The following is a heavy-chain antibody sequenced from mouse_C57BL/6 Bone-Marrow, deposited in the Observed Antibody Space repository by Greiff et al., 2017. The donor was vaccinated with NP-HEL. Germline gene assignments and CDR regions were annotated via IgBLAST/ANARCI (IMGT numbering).Heavy chain of an antibody. J-gene: IGHJ3*01. CDR1: GYTFTSYG. V-gene: IGHV1-81*01. CDR2: IYPRSGNT. D-gene: IGHD1-1*01. CDR3: AVGSSYVRFAY. Sequence: QVQLQQSGAELARPGASVKLSCKASGYTFTSYGISWVKQRTGQGLEWIGEIYPRSGNTYYNEKFKGKATLTAAKSSRTAYMELRSLTSEDSAVYFCAVGSSYVRFAYWGQGTLVTVSA.